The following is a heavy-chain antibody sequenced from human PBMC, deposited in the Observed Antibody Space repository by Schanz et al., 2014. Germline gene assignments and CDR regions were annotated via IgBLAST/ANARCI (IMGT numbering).Heavy chain of an antibody. CDR3: AREGFCSSSRCYAGDYWNYQYRHAIDV. CDR1: GYNFSTYG. Sequence: QVQLVQSGAEVKKPGASVKVSCKASGYNFSTYGISWVRQAPGQGLEWMGWVGGYKGQKNRPKQVLDRVTMTTETPRTPAYRGLRGLRHDDPAVYYCAREGFCSSSRCYAGDYWNYQYRHAIDVWGQGTTVTVSS. CDR2: VGGYKGQK. V-gene: IGHV1-18*01. J-gene: IGHJ6*02. D-gene: IGHD2-2*01.